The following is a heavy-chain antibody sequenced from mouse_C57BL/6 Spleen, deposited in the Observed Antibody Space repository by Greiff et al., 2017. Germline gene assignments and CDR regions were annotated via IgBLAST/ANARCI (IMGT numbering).Heavy chain of an antibody. CDR3: ARGGSSYRGYAMDY. CDR1: GFSLTSYG. D-gene: IGHD1-1*01. Sequence: VQLVESGPGLVQPSQSLSITCTVSGFSLTSYGVHWVRQSPGKGLEWLGVIWSGGSTDYNAAFISRLSISKDNSKSQVFFKMNSLQADDTAIYYCARGGSSYRGYAMDYWGQGTSVTVSS. CDR2: IWSGGST. V-gene: IGHV2-2*01. J-gene: IGHJ4*01.